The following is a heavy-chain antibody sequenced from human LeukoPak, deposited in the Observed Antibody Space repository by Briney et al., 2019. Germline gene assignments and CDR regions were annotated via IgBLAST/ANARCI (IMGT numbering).Heavy chain of an antibody. CDR2: ISGSGGST. D-gene: IGHD5-18*01. J-gene: IGHJ5*02. Sequence: GGSLRLSCAASGFTFSTYGMSWVRQAPGKGLEWASAISGSGGSTYYADSVKGRFTISRDNSKNTLYLQMNSLRAEDTAVYYCAAVDVDTAFPWGQGTLVIVSS. V-gene: IGHV3-23*01. CDR3: AAVDVDTAFP. CDR1: GFTFSTYG.